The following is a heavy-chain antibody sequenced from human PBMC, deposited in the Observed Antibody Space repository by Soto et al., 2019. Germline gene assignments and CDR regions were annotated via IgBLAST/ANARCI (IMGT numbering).Heavy chain of an antibody. J-gene: IGHJ4*02. V-gene: IGHV1-3*01. CDR1: GNTFTSYA. CDR2: INAGNGNT. D-gene: IGHD3-22*01. Sequence: ASVKVSCKASGNTFTSYAMHWVRQAPGQRLEWMGWINAGNGNTKYSQKFRGRVTITRDTSASTAYMELNSLRSEDTAVYYCARTSGYYSLDFWGKGALVPVSS. CDR3: ARTSGYYSLDF.